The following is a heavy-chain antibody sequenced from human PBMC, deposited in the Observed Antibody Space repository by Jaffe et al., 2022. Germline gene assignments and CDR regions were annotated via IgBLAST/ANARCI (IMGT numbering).Heavy chain of an antibody. V-gene: IGHV3-49*04. CDR3: TRGKDYYGSGSYTPMATGGAFDI. CDR2: IRSKAYGGTT. CDR1: GFTFGDYA. J-gene: IGHJ3*02. D-gene: IGHD3-10*01. Sequence: EVQLVESGGGLVQPGRSLRLSCTASGFTFGDYAMSWVRQAPGKGLEWVGFIRSKAYGGTTEYAASVKGRFTISRDDSKSIAYLQMNSLKTEDTAVYYCTRGKDYYGSGSYTPMATGGAFDIWGQGTMVTVSS.